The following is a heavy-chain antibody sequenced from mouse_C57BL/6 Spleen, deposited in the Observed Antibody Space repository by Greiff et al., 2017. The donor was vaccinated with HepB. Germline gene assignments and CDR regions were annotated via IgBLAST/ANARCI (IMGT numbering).Heavy chain of an antibody. CDR1: GFTFSDYY. CDR3: ARDDGYYGY. Sequence: DVKLVESEGGLVQPGSSMKLSCTASGFTFSDYYMAWVRQVPEKGLEWVANINYDGSSTYYLDSLKSRFIISRDNAKNILYLQMSSLKSEDTATYYCARDDGYYGYWGQGTTLTVSS. CDR2: INYDGSST. J-gene: IGHJ2*01. V-gene: IGHV5-16*01. D-gene: IGHD2-3*01.